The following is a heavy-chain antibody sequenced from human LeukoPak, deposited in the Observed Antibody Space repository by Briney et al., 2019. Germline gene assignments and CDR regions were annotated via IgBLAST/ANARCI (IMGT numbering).Heavy chain of an antibody. Sequence: TLSLTCTVSGGSISSGDYYWSWIRQPPGKGLEWIGYIYYSGSTYYNPSLKSRVTISVDTSKNQFSLKLGSVTAADTAVYYCARDQASTGSGWSDWGQGTLVTVSS. CDR2: IYYSGST. CDR1: GGSISSGDYY. V-gene: IGHV4-30-4*01. CDR3: ARDQASTGSGWSD. J-gene: IGHJ4*02. D-gene: IGHD6-19*01.